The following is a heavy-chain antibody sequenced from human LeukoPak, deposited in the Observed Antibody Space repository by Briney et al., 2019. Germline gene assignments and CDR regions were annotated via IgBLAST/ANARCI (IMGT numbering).Heavy chain of an antibody. CDR2: IYNGDNT. CDR1: GFTVSSNH. V-gene: IGHV3-53*01. J-gene: IGHJ4*02. Sequence: GGSLRLSCAASGFTVSSNHMSWVRQVPGKGLDWVAVIYNGDNTKCADSVKGRFTIFRDNSKNTLYLQMNSLRAEDTAVYYCARAQRWLAFDSWGQGTLVTVSS. CDR3: ARAQRWLAFDS. D-gene: IGHD6-19*01.